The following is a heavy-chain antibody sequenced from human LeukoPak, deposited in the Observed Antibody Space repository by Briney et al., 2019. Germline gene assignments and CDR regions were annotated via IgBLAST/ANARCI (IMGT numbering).Heavy chain of an antibody. J-gene: IGHJ4*02. V-gene: IGHV4-38-2*02. Sequence: SETLSLTCSVSTYSISSGYYWGWIRQPPGKGLEWIGNIHHSGSVYYNPSLKSRVTISVDLSKNQFSLNLNSVTAADTAVYYCARDLTAIGQQLDSWGQGTLVTVSS. CDR1: TYSISSGYY. CDR3: ARDLTAIGQQLDS. D-gene: IGHD6-13*01. CDR2: IHHSGSV.